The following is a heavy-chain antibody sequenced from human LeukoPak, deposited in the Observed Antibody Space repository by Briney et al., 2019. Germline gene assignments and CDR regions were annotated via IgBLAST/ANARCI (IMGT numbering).Heavy chain of an antibody. Sequence: GGSLRLSCAASGFTFSSYEMNWVRQAPGKGLEWVSYISSSGNIIYYADSLKGRFTISRDNAKNSLYLQMNSLRADDTAVYYCARAPPMVGPDYWGQGTLVTVSS. J-gene: IGHJ4*02. V-gene: IGHV3-48*03. CDR3: ARAPPMVGPDY. CDR2: ISSSGNII. CDR1: GFTFSSYE. D-gene: IGHD2-15*01.